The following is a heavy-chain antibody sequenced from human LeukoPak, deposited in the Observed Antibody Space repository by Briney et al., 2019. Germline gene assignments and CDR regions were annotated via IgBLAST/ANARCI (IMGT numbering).Heavy chain of an antibody. D-gene: IGHD3-22*01. Sequence: ASVKVSCKASGYTFTTYDITWVRQATGQGLEWMGWMNPNSGDTAYAQKFQGRVAMTRDTSISTAYMELSSLRSEDTAVYYCATGLGDYYDTSTYYYAVPAHWGQGTLVTVSS. CDR2: MNPNSGDT. CDR3: ATGLGDYYDTSTYYYAVPAH. V-gene: IGHV1-8*01. CDR1: GYTFTTYD. J-gene: IGHJ4*02.